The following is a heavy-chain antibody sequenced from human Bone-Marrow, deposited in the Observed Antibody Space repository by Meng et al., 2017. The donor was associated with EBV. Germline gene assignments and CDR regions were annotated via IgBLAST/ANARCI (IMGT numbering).Heavy chain of an antibody. D-gene: IGHD3-3*01. Sequence: QVQLQESGPGLVKPSXXXXLXXXVSGGSVSSGSFYWSWIRQPPGKGLEWIGYIYYSGSTNYNPSLKSRVTVSVDTSKNQFSLKLSSVTAADTAVYYCASLTATLFGVAPKYWGQGTLFTVSS. CDR1: GGSVSSGSFY. CDR2: IYYSGST. CDR3: ASLTATLFGVAPKY. V-gene: IGHV4-61*01. J-gene: IGHJ4*02.